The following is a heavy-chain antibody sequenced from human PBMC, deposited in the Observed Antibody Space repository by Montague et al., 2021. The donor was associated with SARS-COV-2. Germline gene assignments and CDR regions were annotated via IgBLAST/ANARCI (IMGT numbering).Heavy chain of an antibody. CDR1: GGSVSSGSYY. J-gene: IGHJ6*02. CDR2: IYYSGST. Sequence: SETLSLTCIASGGSVSSGSYYWSWIRQPPGKGLEWIGYIYYSGSTNYNPSLKSRVTISVDTSKNQFSLKLSSVTAADTAVYYCARDPWRITIFGVVTRYGRDVWGQGTTVTVSS. V-gene: IGHV4-61*01. D-gene: IGHD3-3*01. CDR3: ARDPWRITIFGVVTRYGRDV.